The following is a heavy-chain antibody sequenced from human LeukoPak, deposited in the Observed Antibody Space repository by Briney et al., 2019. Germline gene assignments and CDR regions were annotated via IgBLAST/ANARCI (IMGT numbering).Heavy chain of an antibody. V-gene: IGHV5-51*01. J-gene: IGHJ4*02. Sequence: GESLKISCQGSEYSFATYWIAWFRQMPGKGLEWMGIIYPSDSDTRYSPSFQGQVTISADKSITTAYLQWSSLKASDTAMYYCARPLQGIVGATGFDYWGQGTLVTVSS. CDR3: ARPLQGIVGATGFDY. CDR1: EYSFATYW. CDR2: IYPSDSDT. D-gene: IGHD1-26*01.